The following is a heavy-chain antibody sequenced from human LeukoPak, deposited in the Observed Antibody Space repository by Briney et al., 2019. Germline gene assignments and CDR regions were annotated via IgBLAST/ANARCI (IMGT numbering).Heavy chain of an antibody. D-gene: IGHD6-13*01. CDR1: GGSFSGYY. J-gene: IGHJ5*02. CDR2: INHSGST. V-gene: IGHV4-34*01. CDR3: AKEANIAAAIVWFDP. Sequence: SETLSLTCGVYGGSFSGYYWNWIRQPPGKGLEWIGEINHSGSTNYNPSLKSRVTISVDTSKNLFSLKLSSVTAADTAVYYCAKEANIAAAIVWFDPWGQGTLVTVSS.